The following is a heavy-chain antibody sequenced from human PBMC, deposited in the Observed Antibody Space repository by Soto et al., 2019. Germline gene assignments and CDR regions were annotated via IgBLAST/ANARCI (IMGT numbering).Heavy chain of an antibody. CDR1: GFTFRTYA. D-gene: IGHD3-10*01. CDR3: ARAYGTMVRGVVGDF. V-gene: IGHV3-30-3*01. J-gene: IGHJ4*02. CDR2: ISYDGSNK. Sequence: QVQLVESGGGVVQPGRSLRLSCAASGFTFRTYAMHWVRQAPGKGLEWVAVISYDGSNKYYADSVKGRFTISRDNSKNTLYLQMNSLRAEDTAVYYCARAYGTMVRGVVGDFWGQGTLVTVSS.